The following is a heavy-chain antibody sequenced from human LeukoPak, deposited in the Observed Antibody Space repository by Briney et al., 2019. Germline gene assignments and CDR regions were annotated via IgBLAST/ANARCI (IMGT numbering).Heavy chain of an antibody. V-gene: IGHV3-15*01. CDR1: GFTFSNAW. CDR2: IKSKTDGGTT. CDR3: TTDPQDYVWGSYGY. Sequence: GGSLSLSCAASGFTFSNAWMSWVRQAPGKGLEWVGRIKSKTDGGTTDYAAPVKGRFTISRDDSKNTLYLQMNSLETEDTAVYYCTTDPQDYVWGSYGYWGQGTLVTVSS. D-gene: IGHD3-16*01. J-gene: IGHJ4*02.